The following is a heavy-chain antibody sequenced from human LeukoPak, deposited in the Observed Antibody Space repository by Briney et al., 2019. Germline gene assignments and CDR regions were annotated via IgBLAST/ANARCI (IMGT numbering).Heavy chain of an antibody. CDR1: GGSINSDTYY. V-gene: IGHV4-61*02. CDR3: AREVFYYADC. CDR2: IYTSGST. J-gene: IGHJ4*02. D-gene: IGHD3-10*01. Sequence: SETLSLTCTVSGGSINSDTYYWSCIRQPAGKGLEWIGRIYTSGSTSYNPSLESRVTISVDTSNNQFSLKLSSVTAADTAVYYCAREVFYYADCWGQGTLVTVSS.